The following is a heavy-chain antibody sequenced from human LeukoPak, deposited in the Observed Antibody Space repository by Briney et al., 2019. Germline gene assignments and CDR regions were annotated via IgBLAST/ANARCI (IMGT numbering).Heavy chain of an antibody. CDR3: ASRIGYSYGIDY. D-gene: IGHD5-18*01. V-gene: IGHV4-61*01. Sequence: KPSETLSLTCTVSGGSVSSGSYYWSWIRQPPGKGLEWIGYIYYSGSTYYNPSLKSRVTISEDTSKNQFSLKLSSVTAADTAVYYCASRIGYSYGIDYWGQGTLVTVSS. J-gene: IGHJ4*02. CDR2: IYYSGST. CDR1: GGSVSSGSYY.